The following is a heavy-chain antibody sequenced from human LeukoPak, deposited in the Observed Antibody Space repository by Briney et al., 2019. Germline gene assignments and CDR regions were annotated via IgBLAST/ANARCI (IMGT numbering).Heavy chain of an antibody. CDR1: GYTLTSYY. Sequence: GSVKVSCQASGYTLTSYYMHWVRQAPGQGLEWMGIINPTVGDTIYAQKFQGRVTMTRDMSTSTVYMEWSSLRSDDTAVYYCARYGFSTIWQGGWHAFDIWGQGTMVTVSS. CDR3: ARYGFSTIWQGGWHAFDI. D-gene: IGHD6-13*01. J-gene: IGHJ3*02. V-gene: IGHV1-46*01. CDR2: INPTVGDT.